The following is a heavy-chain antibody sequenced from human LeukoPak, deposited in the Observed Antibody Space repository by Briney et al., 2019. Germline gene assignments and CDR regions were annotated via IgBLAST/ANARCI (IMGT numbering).Heavy chain of an antibody. D-gene: IGHD3-10*01. V-gene: IGHV1-18*04. J-gene: IGHJ4*02. Sequence: ASVKVSCKASGYTFTSYGISWVRQAPGQGLEWMEWISAYNGNTNYAQKLQGRVTMTTDTSTSTAYMELRSLRSDDTAVYYCARDLDTLLWFGELLIAAFDYWGQGTLVTVSS. CDR1: GYTFTSYG. CDR2: ISAYNGNT. CDR3: ARDLDTLLWFGELLIAAFDY.